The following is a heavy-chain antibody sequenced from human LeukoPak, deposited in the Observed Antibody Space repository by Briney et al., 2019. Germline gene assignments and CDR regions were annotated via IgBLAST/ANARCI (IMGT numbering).Heavy chain of an antibody. J-gene: IGHJ4*02. V-gene: IGHV3-21*01. D-gene: IGHD4/OR15-4a*01. CDR2: ITGSSSYI. Sequence: PGGSLRLSCAASGFTLSSYTMNWVRQAPGKGLEWVSSITGSSSYIYYADSVKGRFTISRDDSRSTLYLQMNSLRVEDTALYYCAREEYDYGLGAFDYWGQGDLVTVSS. CDR1: GFTLSSYT. CDR3: AREEYDYGLGAFDY.